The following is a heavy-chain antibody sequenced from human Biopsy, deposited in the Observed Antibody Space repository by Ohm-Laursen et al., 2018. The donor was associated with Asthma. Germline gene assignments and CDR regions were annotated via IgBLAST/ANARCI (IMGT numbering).Heavy chain of an antibody. CDR2: SDHRGST. V-gene: IGHV4-34*04. CDR1: ALSVRDYY. CDR3: AGGPEWSGLDV. D-gene: IGHD3-3*01. J-gene: IGHJ6*02. Sequence: SETLSLTCSIYALSVRDYYWTWVRQSPGKGLEWIGESDHRGSTKVSPTLKSRATISKDTSAFNFSLKVRSVTATDTAIYYCAGGPEWSGLDVWGQGTTVTVSS.